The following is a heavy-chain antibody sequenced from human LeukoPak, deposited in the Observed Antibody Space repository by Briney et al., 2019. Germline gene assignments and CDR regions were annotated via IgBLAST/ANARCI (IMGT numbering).Heavy chain of an antibody. V-gene: IGHV3-21*01. CDR2: ISSSSSYI. Sequence: GGSLRLSCPASGFTFSSYSMNWVRQAPGKGLEWVSSISSSSSYIYYADSVKGRFTISRDNAKNSLYLQMNSLRAEDTAVYYCARAGGRVTNNWFDPWGQGTLVTVSS. D-gene: IGHD4-17*01. CDR3: ARAGGRVTNNWFDP. J-gene: IGHJ5*02. CDR1: GFTFSSYS.